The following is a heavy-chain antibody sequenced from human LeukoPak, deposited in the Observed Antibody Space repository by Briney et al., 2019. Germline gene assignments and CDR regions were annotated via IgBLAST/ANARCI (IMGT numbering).Heavy chain of an antibody. CDR2: IWYDGRNK. D-gene: IGHD3-16*02. CDR1: GFTFSSYG. CDR3: ARVNRGDAFDI. J-gene: IGHJ3*02. Sequence: PGGSLRLSCAASGFTFSSYGMHWVRQAPGKGLEWVAVIWYDGRNKFYADSLKGRFTIPRDNSQNTLYLQMNSLRAEDTAVYYCARVNRGDAFDIWGQGTLVTVSS. V-gene: IGHV3-33*01.